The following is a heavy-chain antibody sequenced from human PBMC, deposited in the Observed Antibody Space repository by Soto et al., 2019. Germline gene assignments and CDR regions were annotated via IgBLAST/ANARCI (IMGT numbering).Heavy chain of an antibody. Sequence: PGGSMRLSCAAAGFPFSTYGMHWVRTAPGKGLEWVAVISYDGNNKYYADSVKGRFTISRDNSKNTLYLQMSSLRAEDTAVYYCAKSVYNWNDGFFDYWGQGTLVTVSS. D-gene: IGHD1-1*01. CDR2: ISYDGNNK. J-gene: IGHJ4*02. CDR3: AKSVYNWNDGFFDY. V-gene: IGHV3-30*18. CDR1: GFPFSTYG.